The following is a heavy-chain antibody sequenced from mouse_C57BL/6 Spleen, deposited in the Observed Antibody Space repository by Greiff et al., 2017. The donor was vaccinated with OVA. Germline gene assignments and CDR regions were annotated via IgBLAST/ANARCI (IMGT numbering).Heavy chain of an antibody. Sequence: EVQLVESGGGLVKPGGSLKLSCAASGFTFSSYAMSWVRQTPETSLEWVATISDGGSYTYYPDNVKGRFTISRDNAKNNLYLQMSHLKSEDTAMYYCARESNYFFCDYWGQGTTLTVSS. CDR2: ISDGGSYT. J-gene: IGHJ2*01. CDR1: GFTFSSYA. CDR3: ARESNYFFCDY. V-gene: IGHV5-4*01. D-gene: IGHD2-5*01.